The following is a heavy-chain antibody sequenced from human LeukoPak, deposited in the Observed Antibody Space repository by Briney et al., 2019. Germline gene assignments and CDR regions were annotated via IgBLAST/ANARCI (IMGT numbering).Heavy chain of an antibody. CDR3: ARSLWGYYFDY. CDR2: IYYSGST. CDR1: GGSISSYY. J-gene: IGHJ4*02. D-gene: IGHD2-21*01. V-gene: IGHV4-59*08. Sequence: SETLSLTCTVSGGSISSYYWSWIRQPPGKGLEWIGHIYYSGSTNYNPSLKSRVTISVDTSKNQFSLKLSSVTAADTAVYYCARSLWGYYFDYWGQGTLVTVPS.